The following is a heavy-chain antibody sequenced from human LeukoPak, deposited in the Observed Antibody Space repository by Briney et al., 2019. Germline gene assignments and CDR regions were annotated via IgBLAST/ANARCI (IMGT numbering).Heavy chain of an antibody. J-gene: IGHJ6*03. CDR3: ARDAIAAAGTQLPYYYYYMDV. D-gene: IGHD6-13*01. V-gene: IGHV1-2*02. Sequence: ASVTVSCKASGYTFTGYYMHWVRQAPGQGLEWMGWINSNGGGTNYAQKFQGRVTMTRDTSISTAYMELSRLRSDDTAVYYCARDAIAAAGTQLPYYYYYMDVWGKGTTVTISS. CDR1: GYTFTGYY. CDR2: INSNGGGT.